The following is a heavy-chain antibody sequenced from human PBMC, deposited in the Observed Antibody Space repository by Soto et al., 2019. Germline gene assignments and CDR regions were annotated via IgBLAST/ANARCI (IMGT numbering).Heavy chain of an antibody. V-gene: IGHV1-2*04. CDR3: ARESGGATATLDYYYFYMDV. J-gene: IGHJ6*03. D-gene: IGHD2-15*01. CDR1: GDSFNDYY. CDR2: INPNSGVT. Sequence: QVQLVQSGAEVRKPGASVTVSCRSSGDSFNDYYIHWVRQAPGQGLEWMGCINPNSGVTKYAQKFQGWVSMTRDTSIMTVYMQLSRLRSDDTAVYYCARESGGATATLDYYYFYMDVWGTGTTVTVSS.